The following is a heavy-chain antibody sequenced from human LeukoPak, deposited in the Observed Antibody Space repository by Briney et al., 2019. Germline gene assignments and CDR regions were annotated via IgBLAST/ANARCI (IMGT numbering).Heavy chain of an antibody. CDR2: ISAYNGNT. Sequence: ASVKVSCKASGYTFTGYYMHWVRQAPGQGLEWMGWISAYNGNTNYAQKLQGRVTMTTDTSTSTAYMELRSLRSDDTAVYYCARDRSAVLLWFGDNYYYYGMDVWGQGTTVTVSS. J-gene: IGHJ6*02. D-gene: IGHD3-10*01. CDR3: ARDRSAVLLWFGDNYYYYGMDV. CDR1: GYTFTGYY. V-gene: IGHV1-18*04.